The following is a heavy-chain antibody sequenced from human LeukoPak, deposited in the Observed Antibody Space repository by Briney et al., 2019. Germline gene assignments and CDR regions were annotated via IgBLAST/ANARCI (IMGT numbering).Heavy chain of an antibody. CDR2: IYSGGST. V-gene: IGHV3-66*02. CDR1: GFTVSSNY. Sequence: GGSLRLSCAASGFTVSSNYMSWVRQAPGKGLEWVSVIYSGGSTYYADSVKGRFTISRDNSKNTLYLRMNSLRAEDTAVYYCARVVFGLSQAYYFDYWGQGTLVTVSS. CDR3: ARVVFGLSQAYYFDY. D-gene: IGHD3-3*01. J-gene: IGHJ4*02.